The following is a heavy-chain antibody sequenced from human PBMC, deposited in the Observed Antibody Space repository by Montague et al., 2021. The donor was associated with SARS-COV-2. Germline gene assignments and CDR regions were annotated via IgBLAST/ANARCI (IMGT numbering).Heavy chain of an antibody. CDR3: ARGVVAAPPVVDY. CDR1: GGSFSDYH. Sequence: SETLSLTCAVYGGSFSDYHWSWIRQPPGGGLEWIGRINHGGSTKYNPSLKSRVTMSMDTSKRQLSLKLNSVTAEDTAVYYCARGVVAAPPVVDYWGRGTLVTVSS. D-gene: IGHD2-15*01. CDR2: INHGGST. J-gene: IGHJ4*02. V-gene: IGHV4-34*01.